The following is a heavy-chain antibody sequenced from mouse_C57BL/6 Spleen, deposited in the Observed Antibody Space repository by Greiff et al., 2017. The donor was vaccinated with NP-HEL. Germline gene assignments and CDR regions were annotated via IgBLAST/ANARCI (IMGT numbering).Heavy chain of an antibody. Sequence: EVQRVESGPGLVKPSQSLSLTCSVTGYSITSGYYWNWIRQFPGNKLEWMGYISYDGSNNYNPSLKNRISITRDTSKNQFFLKLNSVTTEDTATYYCARDRLLRPLDYWGQGTTLTVSS. V-gene: IGHV3-6*01. J-gene: IGHJ2*01. CDR3: ARDRLLRPLDY. CDR2: ISYDGSN. CDR1: GYSITSGYY. D-gene: IGHD1-2*01.